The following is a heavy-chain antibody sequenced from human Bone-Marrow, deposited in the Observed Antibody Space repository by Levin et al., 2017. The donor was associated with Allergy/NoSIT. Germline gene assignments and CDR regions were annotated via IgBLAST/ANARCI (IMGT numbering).Heavy chain of an antibody. Sequence: SQTLSLTCTVSGGSISSGGYHWSWIRQHAGKGLEWIGYIYYSGSTYYNPSLKSRAMISLDTSKNHFSLKVTSATAADAAVYYCAREDGSTFDSWGQGTLVTVSS. J-gene: IGHJ4*02. D-gene: IGHD5-24*01. CDR2: IYYSGST. V-gene: IGHV4-31*03. CDR1: GGSISSGGYH. CDR3: AREDGSTFDS.